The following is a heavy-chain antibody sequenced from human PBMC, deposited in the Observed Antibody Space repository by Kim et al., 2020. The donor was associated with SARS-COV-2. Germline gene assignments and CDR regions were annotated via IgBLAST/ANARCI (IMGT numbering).Heavy chain of an antibody. CDR1: GFTFSSYA. D-gene: IGHD3-9*01. J-gene: IGHJ6*02. CDR2: ISYDGSNK. CDR3: ARDDKFFYEILTGYYVGGGDYGMDV. Sequence: GGSLRLSCAASGFTFSSYAMHWVRQAPGKGLEWVAVISYDGSNKYYADSVKGRFTISRDNSKNTLYLQMTSLRAEDTAVYYCARDDKFFYEILTGYYVGGGDYGMDVWGQGTTVTVSS. V-gene: IGHV3-30-3*01.